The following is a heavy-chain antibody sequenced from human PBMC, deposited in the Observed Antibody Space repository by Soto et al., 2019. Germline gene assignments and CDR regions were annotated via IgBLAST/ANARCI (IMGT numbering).Heavy chain of an antibody. CDR3: ARGGIVGALYYYYYGMDV. D-gene: IGHD1-26*01. V-gene: IGHV3-7*03. CDR2: IKQDGSEK. Sequence: QPGGSLRLSCAASGFTFSSYWMSWVRQAPGKGLEWVANIKQDGSEKYYVDSVKGRFTISRDNAKNSLYLQMNSLRAEDTAVYYCARGGIVGALYYYYYGMDVWGQGTTVTVSS. CDR1: GFTFSSYW. J-gene: IGHJ6*02.